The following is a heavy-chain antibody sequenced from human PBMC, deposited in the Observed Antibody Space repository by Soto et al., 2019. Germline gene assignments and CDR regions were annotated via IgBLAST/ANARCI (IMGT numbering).Heavy chain of an antibody. D-gene: IGHD2-2*01. CDR1: GYTFTGYY. CDR2: INPNSGGT. CDR3: AREGGIVVVTAAIQYNWFDP. J-gene: IGHJ5*02. Sequence: ASVKVSCKASGYTFTGYYMHWVRQAPGQGLEWMGWINPNSGGTNYAQKFQGRVTMTRDTSISTAYMELSRLRSDDTAVYYCAREGGIVVVTAAIQYNWFDPWGQGTLVTVSS. V-gene: IGHV1-2*02.